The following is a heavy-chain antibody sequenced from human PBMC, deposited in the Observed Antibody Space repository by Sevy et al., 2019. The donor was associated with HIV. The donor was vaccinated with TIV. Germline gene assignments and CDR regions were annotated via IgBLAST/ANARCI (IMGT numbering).Heavy chain of an antibody. CDR3: ARDCVYDTSGYYLEAAFDI. J-gene: IGHJ3*02. V-gene: IGHV3-74*01. CDR1: GFTFSSYW. CDR2: INSDGSST. Sequence: GGSLRLSCAASGFTFSSYWMHWVRQAPGKGLVWVSRINSDGSSTNFADSVKGRFTMSRDNAKNTLYLQMNSLRAEDTAVYYCARDCVYDTSGYYLEAAFDIWGQGTMVTVSS. D-gene: IGHD3-22*01.